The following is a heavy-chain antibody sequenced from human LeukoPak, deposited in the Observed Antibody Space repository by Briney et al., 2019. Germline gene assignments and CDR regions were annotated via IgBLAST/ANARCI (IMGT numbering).Heavy chain of an antibody. J-gene: IGHJ3*02. CDR2: ISSDGSRK. D-gene: IGHD1-1*01. CDR3: AKYAYNWNAPDGFDM. V-gene: IGHV3-30*18. Sequence: GGSLRLSCTASGFTFGDYAMSWVRQAPGKGLEWVAVISSDGSRKHYGDSVKGRFTISRDNSESTLFLQMNSLRTDDTSVYFCAKYAYNWNAPDGFDMWGQGTMVIVSS. CDR1: GFTFGDYA.